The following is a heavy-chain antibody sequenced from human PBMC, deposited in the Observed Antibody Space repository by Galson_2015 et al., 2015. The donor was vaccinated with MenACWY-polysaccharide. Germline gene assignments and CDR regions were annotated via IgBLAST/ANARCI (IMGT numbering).Heavy chain of an antibody. CDR2: ISHNGNSE. CDR3: AKEDHSSGRAPTFDI. D-gene: IGHD3-22*01. Sequence: SLRLSCAASGFSFSTSHMHWVRQAPGRGLEWVAGISHNGNSEYYADSVKGRFTISRDNSKNMLYLQLNGLRTEDTAVYSCAKEDHSSGRAPTFDIRGQGTMVAVSS. CDR1: GFSFSTSH. J-gene: IGHJ3*02. V-gene: IGHV3-30*04.